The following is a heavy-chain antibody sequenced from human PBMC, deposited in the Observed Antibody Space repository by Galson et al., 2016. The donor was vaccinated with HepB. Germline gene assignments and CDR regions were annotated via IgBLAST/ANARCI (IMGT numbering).Heavy chain of an antibody. J-gene: IGHJ4*02. V-gene: IGHV3-23*01. CDR2: INTGGGDT. CDR3: GMEGAY. CDR1: GFNFSDYA. Sequence: SLRLSCATSGFNFSDYAMAWIRQAPGKGLEWVSSINTGGGDTHHADSVRGRFTISRDNTINTLYLQMSSLSVDDTAVYYCGMEGAYWGQGALVTVSS. D-gene: IGHD1-26*01.